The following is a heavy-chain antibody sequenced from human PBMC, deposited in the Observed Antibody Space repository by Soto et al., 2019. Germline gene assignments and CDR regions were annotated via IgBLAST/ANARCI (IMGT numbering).Heavy chain of an antibody. CDR2: FIPLSGTA. D-gene: IGHD6-19*01. CDR3: AIAPFSSGEFDP. J-gene: IGHJ5*02. Sequence: SVKVSCKASGGILRNYIINWVRQAPGQGLEWVGDFIPLSGTAKYAQRFQDRVTLNADAATNTAYMELSSLRSEDTAVYYCAIAPFSSGEFDPWGQGSLVTVSS. V-gene: IGHV1-69*13. CDR1: GGILRNYI.